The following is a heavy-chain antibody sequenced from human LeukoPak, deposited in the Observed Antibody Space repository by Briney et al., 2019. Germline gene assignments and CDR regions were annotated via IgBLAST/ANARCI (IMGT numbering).Heavy chain of an antibody. CDR2: IKGTGLTT. CDR3: ARAGELRYMDV. CDR1: GFIFSDYY. V-gene: IGHV3-11*04. D-gene: IGHD3-16*01. J-gene: IGHJ6*03. Sequence: PGGSLRLSCAASGFIFSDYYMAWIRQAPGKGLEWISTIKGTGLTTYYADSVKGRVTISRDNDKNSLFLQMSSLGADDTAIYYCARAGELRYMDVWGKGTAVTVSS.